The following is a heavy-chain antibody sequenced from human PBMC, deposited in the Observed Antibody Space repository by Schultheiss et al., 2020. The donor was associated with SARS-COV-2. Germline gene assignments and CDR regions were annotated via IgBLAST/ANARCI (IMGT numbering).Heavy chain of an antibody. CDR1: GGSISSYY. J-gene: IGHJ2*01. CDR3: ARAGYTAVPRYWNFDL. CDR2: IYYSGST. Sequence: GSLRLSCTVSGGSISSYYWSWIRQPPGKGLEWIGYIYYSGSTNYNPSLKSRVTISVDTSKNQFSLKLTSVTAADTAVYFCARAGYTAVPRYWNFDLWGRGTLVTVSS. D-gene: IGHD5-18*01. V-gene: IGHV4-59*12.